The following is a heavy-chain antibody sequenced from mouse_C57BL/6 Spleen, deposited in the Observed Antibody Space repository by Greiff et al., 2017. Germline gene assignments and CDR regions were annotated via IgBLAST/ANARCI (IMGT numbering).Heavy chain of an antibody. CDR1: GFTFSSYT. J-gene: IGHJ4*01. V-gene: IGHV5-9*01. CDR2: ISGGGGNT. D-gene: IGHD1-1*01. Sequence: EVQLVESGGGLVKPGGSLKLSCAASGFTFSSYTMSWVRQTPEKRLEWVATISGGGGNTYYPDSVKGRFTISRDNAKNTLYLQMSSLRSEDTALYYCARGGSAYAMDYWGQGTSVTVSS. CDR3: ARGGSAYAMDY.